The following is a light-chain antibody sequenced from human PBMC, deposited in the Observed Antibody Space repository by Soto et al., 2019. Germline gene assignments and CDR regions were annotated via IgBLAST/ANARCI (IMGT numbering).Light chain of an antibody. J-gene: IGLJ1*01. CDR3: CSYAGSSTFV. CDR1: SSDVGRYNL. V-gene: IGLV2-23*02. Sequence: QPVLTQPASVSGSPGQSITISCTGTSSDVGRYNLVSWYQHHPGKAPKVMIYEVSKRPSAISNHFSGSKSGNTASLTISGLQAEDEADYYCCSYAGSSTFVFGTGTKLTVL. CDR2: EVS.